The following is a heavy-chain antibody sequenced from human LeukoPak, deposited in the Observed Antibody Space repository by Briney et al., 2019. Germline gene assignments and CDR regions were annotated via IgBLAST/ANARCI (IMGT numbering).Heavy chain of an antibody. D-gene: IGHD6-6*01. Sequence: PGGSLRLSCAASGFTFSSYAMSWVRQAPGKGLEWVSAISGSGGSTYYADSVKGRFTISRDNSKNTLYLQMNSLRAEDTAVYYCAKVPDEKIAAQDYFDYWGQGTLVTVSS. J-gene: IGHJ4*02. CDR2: ISGSGGST. V-gene: IGHV3-23*01. CDR1: GFTFSSYA. CDR3: AKVPDEKIAAQDYFDY.